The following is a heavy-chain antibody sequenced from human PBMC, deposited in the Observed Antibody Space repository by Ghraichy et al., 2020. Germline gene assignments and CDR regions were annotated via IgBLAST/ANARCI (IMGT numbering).Heavy chain of an antibody. J-gene: IGHJ4*02. V-gene: IGHV4-59*01. Sequence: SETLSLTCTVSGGSISSYYWSWIRQPPGKGLEWIGYIYYSGSTNYNPSLKSRVTISVDTSKNQFSLKLSSVTAADTAVYYCAREDSSSWYYEYWGQGTLVTVSS. D-gene: IGHD6-13*01. CDR1: GGSISSYY. CDR2: IYYSGST. CDR3: AREDSSSWYYEY.